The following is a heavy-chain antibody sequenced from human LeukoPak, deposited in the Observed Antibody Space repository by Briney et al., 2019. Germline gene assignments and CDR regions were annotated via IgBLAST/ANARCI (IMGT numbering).Heavy chain of an antibody. V-gene: IGHV1-18*01. D-gene: IGHD6-19*01. CDR2: INVYNGDT. Sequence: GASVKVSCKASGYTFTRYGITWVRQAPGQGLEWMGWINVYNGDTNYAQKLQGRVAMTTDTSTSTVYMELSSLRSEDTAVYYCARGSMAVAGPAWYWGQGTLVTVSS. CDR1: GYTFTRYG. J-gene: IGHJ4*02. CDR3: ARGSMAVAGPAWY.